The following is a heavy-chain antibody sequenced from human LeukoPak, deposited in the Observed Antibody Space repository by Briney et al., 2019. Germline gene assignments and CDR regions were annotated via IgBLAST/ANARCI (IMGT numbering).Heavy chain of an antibody. V-gene: IGHV3-33*01. Sequence: PGGSLRLSCAASGFTFSSYGMHWLRQAPGKGLEGVAGIWYDGSNKYYADSVKGRFTISRDNSKNTLYLQMNSLRAEDTAVYYCARSQALEQQLVLYYWGQGTLVTVSS. D-gene: IGHD6-13*01. J-gene: IGHJ4*02. CDR2: IWYDGSNK. CDR3: ARSQALEQQLVLYY. CDR1: GFTFSSYG.